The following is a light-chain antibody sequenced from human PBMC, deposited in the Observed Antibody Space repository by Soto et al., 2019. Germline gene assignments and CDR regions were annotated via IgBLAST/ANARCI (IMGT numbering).Light chain of an antibody. V-gene: IGLV1-44*01. CDR3: AAWDDSLYGWV. Sequence: QSVLTQPPSASGTPRQRVTISCSGSSSNIGSNTVNWYQQLPGTAPTLLIYYNNQRPSGVPDRFSGSKSGTSASLAISGLQSEDEAHYYCAAWDDSLYGWVFGGGTKLTVL. CDR1: SSNIGSNT. CDR2: YNN. J-gene: IGLJ3*02.